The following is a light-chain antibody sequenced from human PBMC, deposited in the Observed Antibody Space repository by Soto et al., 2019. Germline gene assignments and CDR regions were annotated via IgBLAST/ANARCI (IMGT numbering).Light chain of an antibody. J-gene: IGLJ1*01. CDR1: SSDVGGYNY. Sequence: QSALTQPASVSGSPGQSITISCTGTSSDVGGYNYVSWYQHHPGKAPKLMIYDVSNRTSGVSNRFSGSKSGNTASLTISGLQPADEADYYCCSYTTSNTRQIVFGTGTKLTVL. V-gene: IGLV2-14*03. CDR3: CSYTTSNTRQIV. CDR2: DVS.